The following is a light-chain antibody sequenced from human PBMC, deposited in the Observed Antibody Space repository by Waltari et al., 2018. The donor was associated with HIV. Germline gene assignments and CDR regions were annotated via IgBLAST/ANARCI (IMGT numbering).Light chain of an antibody. CDR1: QSVSSY. Sequence: EIVLTQSQATMSLSPGEKATISCRASQSVSSYLAWYQQKPGPAPRLLIYGSSSRATGIPARFSGSGSVTDFTRTISSLEPGDFAVYYCQQRSNWPITFGQGTRLEIK. CDR3: QQRSNWPIT. V-gene: IGKV3-11*01. J-gene: IGKJ5*01. CDR2: GSS.